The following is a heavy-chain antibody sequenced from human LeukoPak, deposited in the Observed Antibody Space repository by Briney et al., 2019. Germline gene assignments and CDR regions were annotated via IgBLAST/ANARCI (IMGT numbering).Heavy chain of an antibody. Sequence: GGSLRLSCAASGFTFSSYAMSWVRQAPGKGLEWVSAISGSGGSTYYADSVKGRFTISRDNSKNTLYLQMNSLRAEDTAVYYCAKGDSKTIFGVVIPFDYWGQGTLVTVSS. CDR1: GFTFSSYA. CDR3: AKGDSKTIFGVVIPFDY. J-gene: IGHJ4*02. V-gene: IGHV3-23*01. D-gene: IGHD3-3*01. CDR2: ISGSGGST.